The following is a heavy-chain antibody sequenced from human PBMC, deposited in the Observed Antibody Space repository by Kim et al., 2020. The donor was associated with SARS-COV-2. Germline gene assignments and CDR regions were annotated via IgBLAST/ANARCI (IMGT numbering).Heavy chain of an antibody. Sequence: SETLSLTCTVSGGSISSGSYYWSWIRQPAGKGLEWIGRIYTSGSTNYNPSLKSRVTISVDTSKNQFSLKLSSVTAADTAVYYCARDQSPNYDFWSGYYRDYGMDVWGQGTTVTVSS. CDR3: ARDQSPNYDFWSGYYRDYGMDV. CDR2: IYTSGST. J-gene: IGHJ6*02. D-gene: IGHD3-3*01. V-gene: IGHV4-61*02. CDR1: GGSISSGSYY.